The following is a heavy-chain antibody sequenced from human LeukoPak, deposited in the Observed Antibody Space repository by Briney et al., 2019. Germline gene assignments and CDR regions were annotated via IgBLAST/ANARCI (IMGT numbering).Heavy chain of an antibody. D-gene: IGHD4-23*01. J-gene: IGHJ4*02. CDR3: AREDYGGNSGVDY. Sequence: SETLSLTCTVSGGSISSYSWIWIRQPAGKGLEWIGRIYTSGSTNYNPSLKSRVTMSVDTSKNQFSLKLRSVTAADAAVYYCAREDYGGNSGVDYWGQGTLVTVSS. CDR2: IYTSGST. V-gene: IGHV4-4*07. CDR1: GGSISSYS.